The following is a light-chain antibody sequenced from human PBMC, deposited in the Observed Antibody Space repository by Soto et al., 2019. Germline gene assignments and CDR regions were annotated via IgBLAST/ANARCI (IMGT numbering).Light chain of an antibody. CDR1: QSVSSSY. CDR2: GAS. V-gene: IGKV3-20*01. CDR3: QPYGNSPPYT. J-gene: IGKJ2*01. Sequence: EIVLTQSPGTLSLSPGERATLSCRASQSVSSSYFAWYQQKPGQAPRLLIYGASSRATGIPDRFSGSASGTDFTLTISRLEPEYFAVYYCQPYGNSPPYTFGHGTKLEIK.